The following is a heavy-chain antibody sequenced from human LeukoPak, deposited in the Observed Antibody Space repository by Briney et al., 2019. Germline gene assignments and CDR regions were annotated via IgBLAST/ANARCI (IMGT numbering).Heavy chain of an antibody. CDR1: GFTFSSYA. CDR3: AKSTGATVTTNY. J-gene: IGHJ4*02. CDR2: ISGSGGST. D-gene: IGHD4-17*01. Sequence: PGGSLRLSCAASGFTFSSYAMSWVRQAPGEGLEWVSAISGSGGSTYYADSVKGRFTISRDNSKNTLYLQMNSLRAEDTAAYYCAKSTGATVTTNYWGQGTLVTVSS. V-gene: IGHV3-23*01.